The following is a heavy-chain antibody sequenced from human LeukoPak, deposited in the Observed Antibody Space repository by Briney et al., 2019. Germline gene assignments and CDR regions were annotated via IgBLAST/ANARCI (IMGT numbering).Heavy chain of an antibody. Sequence: GGSLRLSCAASGFTFSSYAMSWVRQVPGKGLEWVSAISGSGGSTYYADSVKGRFTISRDNSKNTLYLQMNSLRAEDTAVYYCAEALGATIHLPSGYWGQGTLVTVSS. V-gene: IGHV3-23*01. D-gene: IGHD1-26*01. J-gene: IGHJ4*02. CDR1: GFTFSSYA. CDR3: AEALGATIHLPSGY. CDR2: ISGSGGST.